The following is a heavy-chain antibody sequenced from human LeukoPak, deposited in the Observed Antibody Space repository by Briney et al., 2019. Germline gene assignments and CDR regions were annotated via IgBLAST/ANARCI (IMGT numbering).Heavy chain of an antibody. CDR3: AGVVVNDRGYFDY. V-gene: IGHV1-69*13. D-gene: IGHD2-21*01. Sequence: GASVKVSCKASGGTFSSYAISWVRQAPGQGLEWMGGIIPIFGTANYAQKFQGRVTITADESTSTAYMELSSLRSEDTAVYYCAGVVVNDRGYFDYWGQGTLVTVSS. CDR2: IIPIFGTA. CDR1: GGTFSSYA. J-gene: IGHJ4*02.